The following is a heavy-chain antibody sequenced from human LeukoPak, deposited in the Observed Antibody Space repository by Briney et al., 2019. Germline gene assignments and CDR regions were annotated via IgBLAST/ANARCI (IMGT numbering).Heavy chain of an antibody. D-gene: IGHD4-17*01. CDR3: ARLHDYGDYSFDY. J-gene: IGHJ4*02. CDR1: GGSISSSSYY. V-gene: IGHV4-39*01. CDR2: IYYSGST. Sequence: ASETLSLTCTVSGGSISSSSYYWGWIRQPPGKGLEWIGSIYYSGSTYYNPSLKSRVTISVDTSKNQFSLKLSSVTAADTAVYYCARLHDYGDYSFDYWGQGTLVTVSS.